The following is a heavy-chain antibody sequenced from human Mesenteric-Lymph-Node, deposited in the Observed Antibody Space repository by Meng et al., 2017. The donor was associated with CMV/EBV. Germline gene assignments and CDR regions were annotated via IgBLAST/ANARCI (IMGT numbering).Heavy chain of an antibody. CDR3: ASSSSSTLFGY. J-gene: IGHJ4*02. D-gene: IGHD6-6*01. Sequence: GESLKISCSASGFTVSSYTMNWVRPAPGKGLEWVSSITFSSGKIYYADSVKGRFTISRDNAKNSLYLQMNSLRAEDTAVYYCASSSSSTLFGYWGQGTLVTVSS. CDR2: ITFSSGKI. CDR1: GFTVSSYT. V-gene: IGHV3-21*01.